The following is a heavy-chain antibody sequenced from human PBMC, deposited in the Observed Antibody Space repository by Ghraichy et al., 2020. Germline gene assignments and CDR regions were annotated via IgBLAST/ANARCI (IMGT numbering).Heavy chain of an antibody. CDR1: GFTFSSYS. D-gene: IGHD2-15*01. Sequence: ETLSLTCAASGFTFSSYSMNWVRQAPGKGLEWVSSISSSSSYIYYADSVKGRFTISRDNAKNSLYLQINSLRAEDTAVYYCARDSRGYCSGGSCYVGPYWYFDLWGRGTLVTVSS. CDR2: ISSSSSYI. J-gene: IGHJ2*01. CDR3: ARDSRGYCSGGSCYVGPYWYFDL. V-gene: IGHV3-21*01.